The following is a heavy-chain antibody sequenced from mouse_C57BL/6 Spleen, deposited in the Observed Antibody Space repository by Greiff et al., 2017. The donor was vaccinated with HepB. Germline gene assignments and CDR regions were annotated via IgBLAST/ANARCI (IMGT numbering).Heavy chain of an antibody. V-gene: IGHV5-17*01. D-gene: IGHD4-1*01. CDR2: ISSGSSTI. CDR3: ARTGTCDY. CDR1: GFTFSDYG. Sequence: EVKLMESGGGLVKPGGSLKLSCAASGFTFSDYGMHWVRQAPEKGLEWVAYISSGSSTIYYADTVKGRFTISRDNAKNTLFLQMTSLRSEDTAMYYCARTGTCDYWGQGTTLTVSS. J-gene: IGHJ2*01.